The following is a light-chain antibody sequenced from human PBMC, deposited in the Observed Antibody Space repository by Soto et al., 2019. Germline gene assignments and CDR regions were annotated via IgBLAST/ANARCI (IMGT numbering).Light chain of an antibody. Sequence: EIVMTQSPATLSVSPGERATLSCRASQSVSSNLAWYQQKPGQAPRLLIYGASTRATGIPARFSGSGSGTEFTLTISRLQSEDFAVYYCQQYNNWPPEERITFGPGTRLEIK. CDR2: GAS. CDR1: QSVSSN. CDR3: QQYNNWPPEERIT. J-gene: IGKJ5*01. V-gene: IGKV3-15*01.